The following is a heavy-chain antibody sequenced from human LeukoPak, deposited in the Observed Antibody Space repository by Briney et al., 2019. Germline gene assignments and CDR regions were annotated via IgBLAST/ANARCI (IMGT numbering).Heavy chain of an antibody. J-gene: IGHJ4*02. V-gene: IGHV3-48*03. Sequence: GGSLRLSCAASGFTFSSYEMNWVCQAPGKGLEWVSYISSSGSTIYYADSVKGRFTISRDNAKNSLHLQMNSLRAEDTAVYYCAAAVAGTLQEIDYWGQGTLVTVSS. D-gene: IGHD6-19*01. CDR3: AAAVAGTLQEIDY. CDR1: GFTFSSYE. CDR2: ISSSGSTI.